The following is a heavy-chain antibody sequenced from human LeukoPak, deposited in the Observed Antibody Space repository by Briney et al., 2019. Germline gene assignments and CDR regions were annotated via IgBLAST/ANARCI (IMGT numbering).Heavy chain of an antibody. Sequence: SETLSLTCTVSGASISSSTYYWVWIPQPPGQERAWNGNNYYTGSTYYHPPLKRRVTSPVNTTKNQFSLKLTSVTPADTAVYYCARMMYSSSAGHIDDWGQGTLVTVSS. CDR1: GASISSSTYY. D-gene: IGHD6-13*01. V-gene: IGHV4-39*01. CDR2: NYYTGST. J-gene: IGHJ4*02. CDR3: ARMMYSSSAGHIDD.